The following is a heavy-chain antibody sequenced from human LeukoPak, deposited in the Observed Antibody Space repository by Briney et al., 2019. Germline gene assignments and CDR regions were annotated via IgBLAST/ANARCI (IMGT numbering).Heavy chain of an antibody. J-gene: IGHJ4*02. D-gene: IGHD3-10*01. CDR1: GFTFSNAW. Sequence: GGSLRLSCAASGFTFSNAWMSWVRQAPGKGLEWVGRIKSKTDGGTTDYAAPVKGRFTISRDDSKKTLYLQMNSLKTEDTAVYYCTSNDYGSGSYYTDYWGQGTLVTVSS. CDR3: TSNDYGSGSYYTDY. CDR2: IKSKTDGGTT. V-gene: IGHV3-15*01.